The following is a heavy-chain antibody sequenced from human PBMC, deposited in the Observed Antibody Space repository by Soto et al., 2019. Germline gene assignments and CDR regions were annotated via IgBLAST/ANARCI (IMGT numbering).Heavy chain of an antibody. CDR2: ISGSGGST. CDR1: GFTFSSYA. D-gene: IGHD6-13*01. CDR3: ARRGSSSYFDY. J-gene: IGHJ4*02. Sequence: EVQLLESGGGLVQPGGSLRLSCAASGFTFSSYAMRWVRQAPGKGLEWVSAISGSGGSTYYADSVKGRFTISRDNSKNTLFLQMNSLRAEDTAVCYCARRGSSSYFDYWGQGTLVTVSS. V-gene: IGHV3-23*01.